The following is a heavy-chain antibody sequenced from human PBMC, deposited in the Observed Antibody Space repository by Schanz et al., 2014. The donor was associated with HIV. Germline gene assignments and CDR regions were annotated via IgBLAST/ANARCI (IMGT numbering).Heavy chain of an antibody. CDR1: GFTISSNY. CDR2: VYIGDST. D-gene: IGHD3-22*01. CDR3: ATAHYESNIPYF. V-gene: IGHV3-53*05. Sequence: EVQLVETGGGLIQPGGSLRLSCAVSGFTISSNYMSWVRQAPGKGLEWVSVVYIGDSTFYANSVKGRFTISRDDSKNTLYLQMNSLRAEDTAFYYCATAHYESNIPYFWGQGTLVTVSS. J-gene: IGHJ4*02.